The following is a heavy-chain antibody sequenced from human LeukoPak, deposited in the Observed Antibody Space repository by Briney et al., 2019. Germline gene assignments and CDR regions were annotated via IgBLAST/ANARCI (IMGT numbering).Heavy chain of an antibody. CDR2: INHSGST. CDR1: GGSFSGYY. V-gene: IGHV4-34*01. Sequence: SETLSLTCAVYGGSFSGYYWSWIRQPPGKGLEWIGEINHSGSTNYNPSLKSRVTISVDTSKSQFSLKLSSVTAADTAVYYCARGRRMSDIVVVVAASRGNWFDPWGQGTLVTVSS. D-gene: IGHD2-15*01. J-gene: IGHJ5*02. CDR3: ARGRRMSDIVVVVAASRGNWFDP.